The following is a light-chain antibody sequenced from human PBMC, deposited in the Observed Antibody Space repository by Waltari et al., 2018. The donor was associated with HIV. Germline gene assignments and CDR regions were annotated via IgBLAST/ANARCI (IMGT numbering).Light chain of an antibody. J-gene: IGLJ2*01. V-gene: IGLV1-44*01. CDR1: SSTIGGNA. Sequence: QSVLTQPPSASGALGQRVSIFCSGSSSTIGGNAVTWYQQLPGTAPKLLISSNIQRRSGVPDRFSASKSGTSASLAISGLQSEDEADYYCGSWDDSLNGHVVFGGGTKLTVL. CDR3: GSWDDSLNGHVV. CDR2: SNI.